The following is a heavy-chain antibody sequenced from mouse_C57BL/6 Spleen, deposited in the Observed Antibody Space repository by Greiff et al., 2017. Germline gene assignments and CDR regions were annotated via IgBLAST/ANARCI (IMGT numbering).Heavy chain of an antibody. CDR2: IYPGSGST. CDR1: GYTFTSYW. Sequence: VQLQESGAELVKPGASVKMSCKASGYTFTSYWITWVKQRPGQGLEWIGDIYPGSGSTNYNEKFKSKATLTVDTSSSTAYMQLSSLTSEDSAVYYCARKEEVTTVDYWGQGTTLTVSS. D-gene: IGHD2-3*01. V-gene: IGHV1-55*01. J-gene: IGHJ2*01. CDR3: ARKEEVTTVDY.